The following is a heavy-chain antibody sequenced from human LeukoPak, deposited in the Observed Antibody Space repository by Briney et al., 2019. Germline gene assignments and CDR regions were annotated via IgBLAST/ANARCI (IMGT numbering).Heavy chain of an antibody. CDR2: INPSGGST. V-gene: IGHV1-46*01. CDR3: ARDSSNWMNF. J-gene: IGHJ4*02. CDR1: GYTFTNYY. D-gene: IGHD1-20*01. Sequence: GASVKVSCKASGYTFTNYYMHWVRQAPGQGLEWMGIINPSGGSTSYAQKFQGRVTMTRDTSTSAVHMELSSLRSEDTAVYYCARDSSNWMNFWGQGTLVTVSS.